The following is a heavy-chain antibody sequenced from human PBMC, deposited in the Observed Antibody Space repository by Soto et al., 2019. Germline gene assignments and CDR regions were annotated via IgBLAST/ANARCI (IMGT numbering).Heavy chain of an antibody. J-gene: IGHJ6*02. CDR2: ISGSGGST. V-gene: IGHV3-23*01. CDR1: GFTFSSYA. Sequence: GGSLRLSCAASGFTFSSYAMSWVRQAPGKGLEWVSAISGSGGSTYYADSVKGRFTISRDNSKNTLYLQMNSLRAEDTAVYYCAAEDSTVGHHYYYGMDVWGQGTTVTVS. CDR3: AAEDSTVGHHYYYGMDV. D-gene: IGHD4-4*01.